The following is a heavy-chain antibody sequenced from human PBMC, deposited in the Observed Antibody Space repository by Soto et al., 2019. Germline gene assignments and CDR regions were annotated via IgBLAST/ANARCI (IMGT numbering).Heavy chain of an antibody. V-gene: IGHV5-51*01. CDR1: GYTFTNYW. CDR2: IYPGDSDT. Sequence: GESLKISCKGSGYTFTNYWIGWVRQMPGKGLEWMGIIYPGDSDTKYNPSFQGQVTISADKSITTTYLRWTSLKASDTAIYYCAASIFYYGMDAWGQGTPVTVSS. J-gene: IGHJ6*02. CDR3: AASIFYYGMDA.